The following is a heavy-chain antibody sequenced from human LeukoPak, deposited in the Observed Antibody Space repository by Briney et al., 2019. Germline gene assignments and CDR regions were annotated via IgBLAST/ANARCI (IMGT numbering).Heavy chain of an antibody. CDR1: GGSISSSTYY. CDR2: IYYSGST. Sequence: SETLSLTCSVSGGSISSSTYYWGWNRQPPGQGLDWIGNIYYSGSTYYNPSLKSRVTISVDTSKNQFSLKLTSVTAADTAVYYCAIDYGDYAFDSWGQGTLVTVSS. CDR3: AIDYGDYAFDS. D-gene: IGHD4-17*01. J-gene: IGHJ4*02. V-gene: IGHV4-39*02.